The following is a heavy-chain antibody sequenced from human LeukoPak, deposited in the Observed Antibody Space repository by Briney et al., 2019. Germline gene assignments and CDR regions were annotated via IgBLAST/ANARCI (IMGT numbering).Heavy chain of an antibody. CDR3: ARSPGYSYGELDY. D-gene: IGHD5-18*01. Sequence: PSETLSLTCTVSGGSISSGSYYWSWIRQPAGKGLEWIGRIYTSGSTNYNPSLKSRVTISVDTSKNQFSLKLSSVTAADTAVYYCARSPGYSYGELDYWGQGTLVTVSS. CDR1: GGSISSGSYY. V-gene: IGHV4-61*02. CDR2: IYTSGST. J-gene: IGHJ4*02.